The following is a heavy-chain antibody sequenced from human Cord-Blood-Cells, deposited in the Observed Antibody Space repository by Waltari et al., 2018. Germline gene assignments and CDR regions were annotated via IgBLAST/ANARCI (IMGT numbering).Heavy chain of an antibody. Sequence: QVQLVQSGAEVKKPGSSVKVSCKASGGTFSSYALSWVRQAPGQGLEWMGGIIPIFGTANYAQKFQGRVTITADESTSTAYMELSSLRSEDTAVYYCASKGYSGSYYYYYYMDVWGKGTTVTVSS. CDR2: IIPIFGTA. CDR3: ASKGYSGSYYYYYYMDV. D-gene: IGHD3-22*01. J-gene: IGHJ6*03. CDR1: GGTFSSYA. V-gene: IGHV1-69*01.